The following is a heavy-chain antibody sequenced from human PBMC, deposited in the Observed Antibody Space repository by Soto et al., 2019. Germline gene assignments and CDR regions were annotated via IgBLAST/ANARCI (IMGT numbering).Heavy chain of an antibody. J-gene: IGHJ4*02. CDR3: ARGRAYYYDSSGYYYGDY. CDR2: IIPIFGTA. D-gene: IGHD3-22*01. Sequence: QVQLVQSGAEVTKPGSSVKVSCKASGGTFSSYAISWVRQAPGQGLEWMGGIIPIFGTANYAQKFQGRVTITADESTSTAYMELSSLRSEDTAVYYCARGRAYYYDSSGYYYGDYWGQGTLVTVSS. V-gene: IGHV1-69*12. CDR1: GGTFSSYA.